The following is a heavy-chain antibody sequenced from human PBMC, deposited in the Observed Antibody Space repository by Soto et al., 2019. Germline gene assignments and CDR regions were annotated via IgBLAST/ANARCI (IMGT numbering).Heavy chain of an antibody. V-gene: IGHV1-69*12. CDR2: IIPIFGTA. Sequence: QVQLVQSGAEVMKPGSSVKVSCKASGGTFSSYAISWVRQAPGQVLAWMGGIIPIFGTANYAQKFQGRVTITADESTSTSYMELSSLRSEDTAVYYCARGATHVDTALVRHSDYCDYCGQGTLVTFSS. CDR3: ARGATHVDTALVRHSDYCDY. D-gene: IGHD5-18*01. J-gene: IGHJ4*02. CDR1: GGTFSSYA.